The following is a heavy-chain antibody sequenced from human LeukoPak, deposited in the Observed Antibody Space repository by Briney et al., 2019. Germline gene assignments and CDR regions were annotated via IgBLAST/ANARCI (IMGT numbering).Heavy chain of an antibody. Sequence: ASVKVSCKASGYTFTSYYMHWVRQAPGQGLEWMGLINPSGGSTSYAQKFQGRVTMTRDMSTSTVYMELSSLRSEDTAVYYCARLVRGRYYFDYWGQGTLVTVSS. CDR1: GYTFTSYY. CDR2: INPSGGST. V-gene: IGHV1-46*01. J-gene: IGHJ4*02. D-gene: IGHD3-10*01. CDR3: ARLVRGRYYFDY.